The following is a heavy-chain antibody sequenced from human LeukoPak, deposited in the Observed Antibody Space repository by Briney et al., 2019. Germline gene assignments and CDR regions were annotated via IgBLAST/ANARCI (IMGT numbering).Heavy chain of an antibody. CDR3: AKRAYYYGSGSPPPLDY. Sequence: GGSLRLSCAASGFTFSSYAMSWVRQAPGKGLEWVSAISGSGGSTYYADSVKGRFTISRDNSKNTLYLQMNSLRAEDTAVYYCAKRAYYYGSGSPPPLDYWGQGTLVTVSS. J-gene: IGHJ4*02. V-gene: IGHV3-23*01. CDR1: GFTFSSYA. D-gene: IGHD3-10*01. CDR2: ISGSGGST.